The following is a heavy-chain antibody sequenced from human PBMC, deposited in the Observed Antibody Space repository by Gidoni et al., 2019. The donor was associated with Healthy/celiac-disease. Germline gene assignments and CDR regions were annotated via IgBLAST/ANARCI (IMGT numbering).Heavy chain of an antibody. J-gene: IGHJ6*02. CDR1: GFTASSNY. D-gene: IGHD4-17*01. Sequence: EVQLVESGGGWIQPGGSLRLSCAASGFTASSNYMSWVRPAPGKGLEWVSVIYSGGRTSYAASVKGQFPFSRYNSKTPLYLQMNSLRAEDTSVYYCARGGGYGGSNYYSYYGMDVWGQGTTVTVSS. CDR2: IYSGGRT. CDR3: ARGGGYGGSNYYSYYGMDV. V-gene: IGHV3-53*01.